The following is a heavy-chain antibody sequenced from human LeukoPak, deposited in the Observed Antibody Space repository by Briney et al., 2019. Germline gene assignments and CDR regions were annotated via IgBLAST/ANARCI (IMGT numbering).Heavy chain of an antibody. Sequence: ASVKVSCKASGYTFTSYGISWVRQAPGQGLEWMGWISAYNGNTIYAQKFQGRVTMTKDMSTSTVYMELSSLRSEDTAVYYCARGSSGWYTELDAFDIWGQGTMVTVSS. V-gene: IGHV1-18*01. CDR2: ISAYNGNT. CDR1: GYTFTSYG. D-gene: IGHD6-19*01. J-gene: IGHJ3*02. CDR3: ARGSSGWYTELDAFDI.